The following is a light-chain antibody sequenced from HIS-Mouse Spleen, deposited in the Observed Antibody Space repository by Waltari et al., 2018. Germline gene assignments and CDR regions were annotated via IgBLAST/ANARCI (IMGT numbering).Light chain of an antibody. V-gene: IGLV2-14*01. Sequence: QSALTQPASVSGSPGQSITISCTGTSSDVGGYNYVSWYQQHPAKAPKLMIYEFSNRPSGVSNRFSGSKSGNTASLTISGLQAEDEADYYCSSYTSSSTPYVFGTGTKVTVL. J-gene: IGLJ1*01. CDR1: SSDVGGYNY. CDR2: EFS. CDR3: SSYTSSSTPYV.